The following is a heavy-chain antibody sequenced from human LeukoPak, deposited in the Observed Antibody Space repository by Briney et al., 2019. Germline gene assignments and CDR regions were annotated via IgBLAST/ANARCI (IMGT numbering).Heavy chain of an antibody. V-gene: IGHV1-2*02. J-gene: IGHJ3*02. D-gene: IGHD2-2*01. CDR1: GYTFSSYD. CDR2: INPNSGGT. CDR3: ARDIYCSSTSCSPAEAFDI. Sequence: ASVKVSCKASGYTFSSYDINWVRQAPGQGLEWMGWINPNSGGTNYAQKFQGRVTVTRDTSISTAYMELSRLRSDDTAVYYCARDIYCSSTSCSPAEAFDIWGQGTMVTVSS.